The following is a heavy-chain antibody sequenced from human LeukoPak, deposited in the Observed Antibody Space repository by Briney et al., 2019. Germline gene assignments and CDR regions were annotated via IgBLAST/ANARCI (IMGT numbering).Heavy chain of an antibody. D-gene: IGHD1-14*01. Sequence: SETLSLTRTLSGGTVTSSTYFWGWIRQPPGKGLEWIGSIAYSGATYYHPSLKSRVSMSVHTSKNQFSLKLSSVTAADTAVYYCARDGFYYHYYMDVWGEGTTVTVSS. J-gene: IGHJ6*03. CDR3: ARDGFYYHYYMDV. CDR1: GGTVTSSTYF. V-gene: IGHV4-39*07. CDR2: IAYSGAT.